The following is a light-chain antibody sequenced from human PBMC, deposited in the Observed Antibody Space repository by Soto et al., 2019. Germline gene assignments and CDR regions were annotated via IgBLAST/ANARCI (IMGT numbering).Light chain of an antibody. CDR3: QSYDSSLSGWV. CDR1: SSNIGAGYD. CDR2: GNN. V-gene: IGLV1-40*01. J-gene: IGLJ3*02. Sequence: QSVLTQPPSVSGAPGQRVTISCTGSSSNIGAGYDVHWYQQLPGTAPKLLIFGNNNRPSGVPDRFSGSKSGTSASLPITRLQAEDEADYYCQSYDSSLSGWVFGGGTKLTVL.